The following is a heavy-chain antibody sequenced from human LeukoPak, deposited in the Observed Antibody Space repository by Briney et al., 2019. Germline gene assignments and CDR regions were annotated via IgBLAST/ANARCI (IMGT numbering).Heavy chain of an antibody. J-gene: IGHJ3*02. CDR1: GGSISSYF. D-gene: IGHD3-9*01. Sequence: SETLSLTCTVSGGSISSYFWSWIRQPPGKGLEWIGYIYYSGSTNYNPSLKSRVTISVDTSKNQFSLKLSSVTAADTAVYYCAREGNYDILTGLDAFDIWGQGTMVTVSS. CDR3: AREGNYDILTGLDAFDI. CDR2: IYYSGST. V-gene: IGHV4-59*01.